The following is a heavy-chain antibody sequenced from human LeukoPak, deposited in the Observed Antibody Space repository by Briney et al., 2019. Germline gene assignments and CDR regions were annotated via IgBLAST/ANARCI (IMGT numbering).Heavy chain of an antibody. CDR1: GGSISSYY. CDR3: ARGRRGGYSYGYNFDY. D-gene: IGHD5-18*01. Sequence: SETLSLTCIVSGGSISSYYWSWIRQPAGKGLEWIGRIYTGGSTNYNPSLKSRVTMSIDTSKNQFSLKLSSVTAADTAVYYCARGRRGGYSYGYNFDYWGQGTLVTVSS. J-gene: IGHJ4*02. CDR2: IYTGGST. V-gene: IGHV4-4*07.